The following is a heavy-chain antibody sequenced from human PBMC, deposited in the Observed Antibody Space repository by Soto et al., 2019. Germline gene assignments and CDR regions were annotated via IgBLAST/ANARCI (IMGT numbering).Heavy chain of an antibody. J-gene: IGHJ6*02. CDR3: ASPPRIVVVPAAIRGVDYYYYGMDV. CDR2: IIPIFGTA. D-gene: IGHD2-2*02. CDR1: GGTFSSYA. V-gene: IGHV1-69*01. Sequence: QVQLVQSGAEVKKPGSSVKVSCKASGGTFSSYAISWVRQAPGQGLEWMGGIIPIFGTANYAQKFQGRVTITADESTSTAYMELSSLRSEDTAVYYCASPPRIVVVPAAIRGVDYYYYGMDVWGQGTTVTVSS.